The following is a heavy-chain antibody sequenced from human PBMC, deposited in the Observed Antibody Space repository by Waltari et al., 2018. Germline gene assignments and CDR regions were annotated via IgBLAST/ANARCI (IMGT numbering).Heavy chain of an antibody. CDR1: GFIFSSYA. J-gene: IGHJ5*02. CDR2: INSRGNTT. CDR3: AKLYYGDDGWWFDP. D-gene: IGHD3-16*01. Sequence: EEQLLESGGALVQTGGSLRLSCAASGFIFSSYAMSWVRQAPGKGLEWVSAINSRGNTTFYSDSVKGRFTLSRDNSNNMLYLHMNSLRAEDTALYYCAKLYYGDDGWWFDPRGQGTLVTVFS. V-gene: IGHV3-23*01.